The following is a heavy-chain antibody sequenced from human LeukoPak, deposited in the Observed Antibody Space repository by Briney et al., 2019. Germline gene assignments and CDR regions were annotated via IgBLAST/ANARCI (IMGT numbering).Heavy chain of an antibody. V-gene: IGHV1-46*01. CDR3: ARESPGIAVAGGYFQH. D-gene: IGHD6-19*01. CDR2: INPSGGST. J-gene: IGHJ1*01. CDR1: GYTFTSYY. Sequence: ASVKVSCKASGYTFTSYYMHWVLQAPGQGLEWMGIINPSGGSTSYAQKFQGRVTMTRDTSTSTVYMELSSLRSEDTAVYYCARESPGIAVAGGYFQHWGQGTLVTVSS.